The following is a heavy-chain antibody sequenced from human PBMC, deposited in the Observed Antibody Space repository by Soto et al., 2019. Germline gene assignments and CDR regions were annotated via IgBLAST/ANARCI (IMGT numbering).Heavy chain of an antibody. D-gene: IGHD3-3*01. V-gene: IGHV1-18*01. Sequence: ASVKVSCEASGYTFTSYGISCVRQAPGQGLEWMGWISAYNGNTNYAQKLQGRVTMTTDTSTSTAYMELRSLRSDDTAVYYCARPPSIFGVVIHYYYYGMDVWGQGTTVTVSS. CDR3: ARPPSIFGVVIHYYYYGMDV. J-gene: IGHJ6*02. CDR1: GYTFTSYG. CDR2: ISAYNGNT.